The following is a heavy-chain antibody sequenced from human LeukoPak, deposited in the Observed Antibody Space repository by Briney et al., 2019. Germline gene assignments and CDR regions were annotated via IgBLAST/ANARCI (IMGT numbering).Heavy chain of an antibody. CDR2: IIPIFGTA. J-gene: IGHJ4*02. Sequence: GASVKVSCKASGGTFSSYAISWVRQAPGQGLEWMGGIIPIFGTANYAQKFQGRVTITADESTSTAYMELSSLRSEGTAVYYCASHYDSSTGDYWGQGTLVTVSS. V-gene: IGHV1-69*01. D-gene: IGHD3-22*01. CDR3: ASHYDSSTGDY. CDR1: GGTFSSYA.